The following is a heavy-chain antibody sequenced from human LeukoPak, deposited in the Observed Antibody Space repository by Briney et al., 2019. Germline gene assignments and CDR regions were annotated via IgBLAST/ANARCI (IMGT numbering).Heavy chain of an antibody. CDR2: IYYSGST. CDR3: ARALRFPDFWSGLNWFDP. D-gene: IGHD3-3*01. V-gene: IGHV4-59*01. Sequence: SETLSLTCAVYGGSFSGYYWSWIRQLPGKGLEWIGYIYYSGSTNYNPSLKSRVTISVDTSKNQFSLKLSSVTAADTAVYYCARALRFPDFWSGLNWFDPWGQGTLVTVSS. CDR1: GGSFSGYY. J-gene: IGHJ5*02.